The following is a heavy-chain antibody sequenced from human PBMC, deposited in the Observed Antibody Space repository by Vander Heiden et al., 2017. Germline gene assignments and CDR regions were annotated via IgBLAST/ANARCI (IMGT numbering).Heavy chain of an antibody. D-gene: IGHD6-6*01. J-gene: IGHJ5*02. Sequence: EVQLLASGGRLVQPGGSVQLSGAPSGFPFSRYAMSWVRQAPGKGLEWVSAISGSGEMTYYADSVKGRFTISRDNSKNTLYLQMNSVRAEDTAVYYCAREPYSSSSWSGWFDPWGQGTLVTVSA. CDR1: GFPFSRYA. CDR2: ISGSGEMT. CDR3: AREPYSSSSWSGWFDP. V-gene: IGHV3-23*01.